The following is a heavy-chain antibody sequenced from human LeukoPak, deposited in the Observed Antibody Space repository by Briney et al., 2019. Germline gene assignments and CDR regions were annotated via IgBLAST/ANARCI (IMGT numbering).Heavy chain of an antibody. Sequence: SVKVSCKASGGTFSSYAISWVRPAPGQGLEWMGRIIPILGIANYAQKFQGRVTITADKSTSTAYMELSSLRSEDTAVYYCARDSSDILTGYYSYYWGQGTLVTVSS. CDR3: ARDSSDILTGYYSYY. D-gene: IGHD3-9*01. V-gene: IGHV1-69*04. CDR2: IIPILGIA. J-gene: IGHJ4*02. CDR1: GGTFSSYA.